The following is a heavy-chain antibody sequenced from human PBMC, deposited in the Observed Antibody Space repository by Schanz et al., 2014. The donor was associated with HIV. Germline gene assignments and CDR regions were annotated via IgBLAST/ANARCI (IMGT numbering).Heavy chain of an antibody. CDR3: ARDLRVVPAASDNWFDP. V-gene: IGHV1-18*04. J-gene: IGHJ5*02. CDR2: ISAYNGNT. CDR1: GYTFTGHS. D-gene: IGHD2-2*01. Sequence: QVQLVQSGAEVREPGASVRVSCKASGYTFTGHSMHWVRQAPGQGLEWMGWISAYNGNTNYAQNLQGRVTMTTDTFTSTAYMELRSLRSDDTAVYYCARDLRVVPAASDNWFDPWGQGTLVTVSS.